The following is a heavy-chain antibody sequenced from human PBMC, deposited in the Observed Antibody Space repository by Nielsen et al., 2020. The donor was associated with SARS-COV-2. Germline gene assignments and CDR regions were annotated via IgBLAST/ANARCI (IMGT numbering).Heavy chain of an antibody. D-gene: IGHD6-13*01. CDR1: TSGDYF. Sequence: TSGDYFWSWIRHSPGKGLEWVSYISGNGAYTNYADSVKGRFTISRDNTKNSLFLQMNSLRAEDAAVYYCARRDSHSTTWYFDSWGQGTLVTVSS. V-gene: IGHV3-11*03. CDR2: ISGNGAYT. J-gene: IGHJ4*02. CDR3: ARRDSHSTTWYFDS.